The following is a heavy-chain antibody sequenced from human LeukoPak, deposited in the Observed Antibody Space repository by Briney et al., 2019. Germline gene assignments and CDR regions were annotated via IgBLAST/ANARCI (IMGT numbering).Heavy chain of an antibody. CDR3: ARFYTTSQYGSGYMDV. J-gene: IGHJ6*03. Sequence: PSETLSLTCTVSGSSISSSSYYWGWIRQPPGKGLEWIGSMSYSGSTYYNPSLKSRVTIAVDTSKTQFSLKLSSVTAADTAVYYCARFYTTSQYGSGYMDVWGKGTTVTVSS. D-gene: IGHD3-10*01. V-gene: IGHV4-39*01. CDR2: MSYSGST. CDR1: GSSISSSSYY.